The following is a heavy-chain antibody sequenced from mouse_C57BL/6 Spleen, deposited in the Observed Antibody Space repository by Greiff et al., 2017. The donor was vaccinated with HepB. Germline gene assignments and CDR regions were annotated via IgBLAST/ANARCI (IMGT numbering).Heavy chain of an antibody. J-gene: IGHJ3*01. Sequence: EVKLMESGGGLVKPGGSLKLSCAASGFTFSDYGMHWVRQAPEKGLEWVAYISSGSSTIYYADTVKGRFTISRDNAKNTLFLQMTSLRSEDTAMYYCARGHYYGSSPWFAYWGQGTLVTVSA. CDR3: ARGHYYGSSPWFAY. D-gene: IGHD1-1*01. V-gene: IGHV5-17*01. CDR1: GFTFSDYG. CDR2: ISSGSSTI.